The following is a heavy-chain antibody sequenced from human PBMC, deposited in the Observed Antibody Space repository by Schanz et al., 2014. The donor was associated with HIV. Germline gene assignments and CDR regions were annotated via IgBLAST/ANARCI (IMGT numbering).Heavy chain of an antibody. D-gene: IGHD5-12*01. Sequence: VQMVESGGGLAQPGGSLRLSCAASGLKFSASPMTWVRQAPGKGLEWVSTISAAGASTYYGASVKGRFTISRDNSQDTLFLQMDSLRAEDTAIYYCAKVLTSVNGGYNFWDGFDIWGQGTMVTVSS. V-gene: IGHV3-23*04. CDR1: GLKFSASP. CDR3: AKVLTSVNGGYNFWDGFDI. CDR2: ISAAGAST. J-gene: IGHJ3*02.